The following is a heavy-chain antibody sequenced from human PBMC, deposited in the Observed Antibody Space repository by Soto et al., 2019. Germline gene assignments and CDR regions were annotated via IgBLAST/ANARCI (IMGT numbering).Heavy chain of an antibody. CDR2: MNPNSGNT. D-gene: IGHD1-26*01. V-gene: IGHV1-8*01. CDR3: ARVRSGSYFP. J-gene: IGHJ5*02. CDR1: GYTFTSCD. Sequence: QVQLVQSGAEVKKPGASVKVACKAYGYTFTSCDINWVRRANGQGLEWMGWMNPNSGNTGYAQKFQGRVTMTRNTSISTAYMELSSLRSEDTAVYYCARVRSGSYFPWGQGTLVTVSS.